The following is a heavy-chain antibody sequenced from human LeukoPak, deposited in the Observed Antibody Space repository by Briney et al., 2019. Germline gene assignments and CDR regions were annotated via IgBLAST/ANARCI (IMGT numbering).Heavy chain of an antibody. V-gene: IGHV1-69*04. CDR3: ARGIDDILTGFFDY. J-gene: IGHJ4*02. Sequence: ASVKVSCKASGGTFSSYAISWVRQAPGQGLEWMGRIIPILGIANYAQKFQGRVTITADKSTSTAYMELSSLRSEDAAVYYCARGIDDILTGFFDYWGQGTLVTVSS. CDR2: IIPILGIA. CDR1: GGTFSSYA. D-gene: IGHD3-9*01.